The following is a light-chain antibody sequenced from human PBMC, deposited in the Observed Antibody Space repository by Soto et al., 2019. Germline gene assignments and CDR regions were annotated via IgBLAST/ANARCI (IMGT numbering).Light chain of an antibody. Sequence: SVVTQPAPLSGAPGQAVIISCAVTRRGVGGYNYVSWYQQHPGKAPKLMIYEVSNRPSGVSNRFSGSKSGNTASLTISGLQTEDEADYYCSSYTGSNTLCVFGTGTKVTV. CDR2: EVS. J-gene: IGLJ1*01. V-gene: IGLV2-14*01. CDR1: RRGVGGYNY. CDR3: SSYTGSNTLCV.